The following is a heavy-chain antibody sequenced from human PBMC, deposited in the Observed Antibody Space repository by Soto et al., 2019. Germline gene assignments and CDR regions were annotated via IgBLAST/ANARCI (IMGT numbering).Heavy chain of an antibody. J-gene: IGHJ4*02. D-gene: IGHD2-2*01. CDR1: GGSISTSNW. CDR2: IDHGGST. V-gene: IGHV4-4*02. Sequence: QVQLQESGPGLVKPSGTLSLTCAVSGGSISTSNWWGWVRQPPGKGLEWIGEIDHGGSTNYNPSLKRRVTMSVDKSKNKFSLKLTSVTAADTAVYSCARVYCSSDSCPSFDHWGQGTLVTVSS. CDR3: ARVYCSSDSCPSFDH.